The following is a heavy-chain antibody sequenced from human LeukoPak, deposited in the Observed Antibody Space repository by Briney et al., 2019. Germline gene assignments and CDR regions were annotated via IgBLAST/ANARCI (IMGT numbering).Heavy chain of an antibody. J-gene: IGHJ3*01. CDR2: LSSGDNT. D-gene: IGHD2-2*01. CDR3: ARRYCSTCPTGHAFDL. V-gene: IGHV3-53*01. Sequence: GGSLRLSCAASGFNFNSYYMSWVRQAPGRGLEWVSALSSGDNTHYADSVNGRFTISRDNSKNTLYLQLNSLRAEDTAVYYCARRYCSTCPTGHAFDLWGQGTMVTVSS. CDR1: GFNFNSYY.